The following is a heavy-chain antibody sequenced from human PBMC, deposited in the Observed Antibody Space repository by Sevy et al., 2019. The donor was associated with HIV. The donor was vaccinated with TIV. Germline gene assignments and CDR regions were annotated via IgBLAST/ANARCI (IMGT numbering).Heavy chain of an antibody. CDR1: GFSLSDYA. CDR2: ITFYGGNT. Sequence: GGSLRLSCVASGFSLSDYAMHWVRQGPDKGLAWVAVITFYGGNTYYSDAVEGQLTFSRDNFKNTVFLQMYSLSPDDTALYYCARGPYNSGLRFDFWGQGTLVTVSS. CDR3: ARGPYNSGLRFDF. V-gene: IGHV3-30-3*01. D-gene: IGHD5-12*01. J-gene: IGHJ4*02.